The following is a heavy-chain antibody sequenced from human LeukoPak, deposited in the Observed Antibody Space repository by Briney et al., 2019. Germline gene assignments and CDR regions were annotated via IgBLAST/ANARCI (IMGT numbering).Heavy chain of an antibody. CDR3: ARAVLDAFDI. J-gene: IGHJ3*02. D-gene: IGHD3-10*01. Sequence: ASVKVSCKASGYTFTGYYMHWVRQAPGQWLAGMGWTNPKSGGTNYAQKFQGRVTMTRDTSISTAYMELSRLRSDDTAGYYCARAVLDAFDIWGQGTMVTVSS. CDR1: GYTFTGYY. CDR2: TNPKSGGT. V-gene: IGHV1-2*02.